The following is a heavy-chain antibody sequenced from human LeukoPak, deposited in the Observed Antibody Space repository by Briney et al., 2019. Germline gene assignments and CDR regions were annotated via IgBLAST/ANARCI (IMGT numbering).Heavy chain of an antibody. CDR1: GYTFTSYG. CDR3: ARDVESSGWYLGFDP. CDR2: ISAYNGNT. V-gene: IGHV1-18*01. D-gene: IGHD6-19*01. J-gene: IGHJ5*02. Sequence: ASVKVSCKASGYTFTSYGISWVRQAPGQGLEWMGWISAYNGNTNYAQKFQGRVTITADKSTSTAYMELSSLRSEDTAVYYCARDVESSGWYLGFDPWGQGTLVTVSS.